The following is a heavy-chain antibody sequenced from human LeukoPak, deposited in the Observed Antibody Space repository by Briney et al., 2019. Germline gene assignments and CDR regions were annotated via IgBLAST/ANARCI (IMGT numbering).Heavy chain of an antibody. CDR2: IYWNGIRT. D-gene: IGHD2-21*02. Sequence: GGSLRLSCVASGFTFDNYGMSWVRQAPGKGLEWVSGIYWNGIRTGYADSVKGRFIISRDNAKNSLYLQMSSLRAEDTALYYCARLAYCGGDCPDQFYYYYYMDVWGKGATVTVSS. CDR1: GFTFDNYG. CDR3: ARLAYCGGDCPDQFYYYYYMDV. J-gene: IGHJ6*03. V-gene: IGHV3-20*04.